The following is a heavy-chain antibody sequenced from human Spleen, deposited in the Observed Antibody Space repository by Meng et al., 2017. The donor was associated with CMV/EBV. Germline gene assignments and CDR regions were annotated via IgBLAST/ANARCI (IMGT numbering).Heavy chain of an antibody. CDR2: ISYDGTDK. CDR3: ARDRGARGSSSYGVDV. CDR1: GFTFSSYA. J-gene: IGHJ6*02. Sequence: GESLKISCAASGFTFSSYAMHWVRQAPGKGLEWVAVISYDGTDKYYADAVKGRFTISRDNSKNTLHLQMNSLRAEDTALYYCARDRGARGSSSYGVDVWGQGTTVTVSS. V-gene: IGHV3-30*04. D-gene: IGHD6-6*01.